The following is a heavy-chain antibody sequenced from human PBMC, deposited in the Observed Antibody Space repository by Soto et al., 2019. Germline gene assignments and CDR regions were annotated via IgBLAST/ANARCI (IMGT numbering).Heavy chain of an antibody. D-gene: IGHD1-1*01. Sequence: EVQLVQSGGDLVQPGGSLRLSCAASGLTFSNYWMSWVSQAPGKGLEWVANINQDGNEKYYVDSVKGRFTIPRDNPMNSLYLQMNSLTAEYTAVYHCVTGTNYYGYWGQGAPVTISS. CDR2: INQDGNEK. CDR3: VTGTNYYGY. J-gene: IGHJ4*02. CDR1: GLTFSNYW. V-gene: IGHV3-7*01.